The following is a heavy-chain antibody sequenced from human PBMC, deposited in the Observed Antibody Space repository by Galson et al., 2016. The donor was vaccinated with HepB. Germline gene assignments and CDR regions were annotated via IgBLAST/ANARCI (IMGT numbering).Heavy chain of an antibody. CDR2: ISFDGNNQ. CDR1: GFTFTNYA. Sequence: SLRLSCAASGFTFTNYALHWVRQAPGKGLEWVALISFDGNNQFYGDSVKGRFTISRDNSKNTFYLQMNSLRGEDTAVYYCAKDRLTSSGDGMDVWGQGTTVTVSS. J-gene: IGHJ6*02. CDR3: AKDRLTSSGDGMDV. D-gene: IGHD3-9*01. V-gene: IGHV3-30*18.